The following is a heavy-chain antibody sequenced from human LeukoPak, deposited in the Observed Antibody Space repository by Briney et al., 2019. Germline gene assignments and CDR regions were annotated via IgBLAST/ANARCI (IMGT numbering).Heavy chain of an antibody. D-gene: IGHD6-19*01. Sequence: GGSLRLSCTVSGFTVSSNSMSWVRQAPGKGLEWVSFIYSDNTHYSDSVKGRFTISRDNSKNTLYLQMNSLRAEDTAVYYCARRTSSSGWYGFDYWGQGTLVTVSS. CDR3: ARRTSSSGWYGFDY. J-gene: IGHJ4*02. CDR2: IYSDNT. CDR1: GFTVSSNS. V-gene: IGHV3-53*01.